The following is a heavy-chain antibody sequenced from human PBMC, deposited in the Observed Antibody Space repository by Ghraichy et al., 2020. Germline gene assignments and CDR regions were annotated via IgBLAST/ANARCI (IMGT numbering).Heavy chain of an antibody. CDR1: GFTFSNYG. CDR2: ARGGHGGA. D-gene: IGHD5-12*01. Sequence: GGSLRLSCAASGFTFSNYGMTWVRQSPGKVLEWVSTARGGHGGADYAHSVKGRFTISRDNYENTLYLQMNSLRVEDTAIYYCAKGGGGYSPFDYWGQGALDTDSS. V-gene: IGHV3-23*01. J-gene: IGHJ4*02. CDR3: AKGGGGYSPFDY.